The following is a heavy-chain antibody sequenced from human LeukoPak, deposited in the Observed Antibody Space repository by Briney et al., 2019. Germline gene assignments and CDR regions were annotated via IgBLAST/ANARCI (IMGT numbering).Heavy chain of an antibody. CDR2: IYYTGST. V-gene: IGHV4-31*03. Sequence: PSETLPLTCTVSGGSISSGGYYWNWIRQHPGKGLEWIGYIYYTGSTYYNPSLKSRVTISVDTSKNQFSLKLSSVTAADTAVYYCARGGRKFLPANWGQGTLVTVSS. CDR1: GGSISSGGYY. D-gene: IGHD6-25*01. CDR3: ARGGRKFLPAN. J-gene: IGHJ4*02.